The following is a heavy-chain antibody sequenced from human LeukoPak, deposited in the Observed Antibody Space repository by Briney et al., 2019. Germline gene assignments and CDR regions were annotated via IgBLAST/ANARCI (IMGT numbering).Heavy chain of an antibody. J-gene: IGHJ4*03. D-gene: IGHD3-10*01. Sequence: GGSLRLSCAASGFTFSSFGMDWGRQAPGKGRERVSFISTSSSDIYYADSVKGRFTISRDNAKNSLYLQMNSLRVEDTAVYYCAKVAKYYYGSETYYFFEHWGQGTPVTASS. CDR3: AKVAKYYYGSETYYFFEH. V-gene: IGHV3-21*01. CDR2: ISTSSSDI. CDR1: GFTFSSFG.